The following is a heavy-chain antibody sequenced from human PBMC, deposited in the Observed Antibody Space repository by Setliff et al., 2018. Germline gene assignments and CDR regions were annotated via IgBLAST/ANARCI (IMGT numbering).Heavy chain of an antibody. CDR1: RFTFSNYA. CDR3: CSGSYLFVY. J-gene: IGHJ4*02. CDR2: ISASGRTT. D-gene: IGHD1-26*01. V-gene: IGHV3-23*01. Sequence: PGGSLRLSCAASRFTFSNYAMSWVRQAPGKGLEWVSAISASGRTTYSADSVKGRFTISRDNSKNTLSLQMNSLRAEDTAVYYCCSGSYLFVYWGQGSLVTVSS.